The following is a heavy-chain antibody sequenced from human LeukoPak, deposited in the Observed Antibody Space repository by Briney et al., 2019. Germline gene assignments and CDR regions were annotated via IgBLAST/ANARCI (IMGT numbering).Heavy chain of an antibody. D-gene: IGHD3-16*02. V-gene: IGHV3-15*01. CDR1: GFTFSNAW. CDR3: TTDYYDYVWGSYRPDY. CDR2: IKSKTDGETT. J-gene: IGHJ4*02. Sequence: GGSLRPSCAASGFTFSNAWMSWVRQAPGKGLEWVGRIKSKTDGETTDYAAPVKGRFTISRDDSKNTLYLQMNSLKTEDTAVYYCTTDYYDYVWGSYRPDYWGQGTLVTVSS.